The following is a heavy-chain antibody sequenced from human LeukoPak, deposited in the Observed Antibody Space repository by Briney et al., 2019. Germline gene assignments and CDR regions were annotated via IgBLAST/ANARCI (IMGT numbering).Heavy chain of an antibody. CDR2: ISWNSGSI. Sequence: GRSLRLSCAASGFTFDDYAMHWVRQAPGKGLEWVSGISWNSGSIGYADSVKGRFTISRDNAKNSLYLQMNSLRAEDTAVYYCASEGLDSSGWTDWGQGTLVTVSS. CDR3: ASEGLDSSGWTD. CDR1: GFTFDDYA. V-gene: IGHV3-9*01. J-gene: IGHJ4*02. D-gene: IGHD6-25*01.